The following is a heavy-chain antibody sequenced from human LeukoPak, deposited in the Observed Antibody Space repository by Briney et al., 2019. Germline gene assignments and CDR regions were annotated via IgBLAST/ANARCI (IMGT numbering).Heavy chain of an antibody. CDR3: ARDSRLERPEGCYFGY. V-gene: IGHV3-30*01. Sequence: GGSLRLSCAASGFTFSSYAMHWVRQAPGKGLEWVAVISYDGSNKYYADSVKGRFTISRDNSKNTLYLQMNSLRAEDTAVYYCARDSRLERPEGCYFGYWGQGTLVTVSS. CDR2: ISYDGSNK. CDR1: GFTFSSYA. J-gene: IGHJ4*02. D-gene: IGHD1-1*01.